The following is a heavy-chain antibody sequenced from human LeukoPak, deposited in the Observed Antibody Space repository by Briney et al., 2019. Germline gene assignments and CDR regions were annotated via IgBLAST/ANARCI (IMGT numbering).Heavy chain of an antibody. CDR3: ARNFGMKGFDP. J-gene: IGHJ5*02. CDR2: INSDSGFT. D-gene: IGHD3-3*01. Sequence: AASVTVSCTASGYTFTGYYMNWVRQAPGQGLEWMGWINSDSGFTKYAQKFQGRVTMTRDTSITTVYMDLTRLTSDDTAVYYCARNFGMKGFDPWGQGTLVTVSS. V-gene: IGHV1-2*02. CDR1: GYTFTGYY.